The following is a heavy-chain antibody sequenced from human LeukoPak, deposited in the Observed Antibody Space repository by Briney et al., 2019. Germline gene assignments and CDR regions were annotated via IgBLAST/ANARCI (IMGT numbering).Heavy chain of an antibody. V-gene: IGHV4-34*01. Sequence: PSETLSLTCAVYGGSFSGYYWSWIRQPPGKGLEWIGEINHSGSTNYNPSLKSRVTISVDTSKNQFSLKLSSVTAADTAVYYCARVYIAAAGAYFDYWGQGTLVTFSS. CDR2: INHSGST. CDR1: GGSFSGYY. D-gene: IGHD6-13*01. J-gene: IGHJ4*02. CDR3: ARVYIAAAGAYFDY.